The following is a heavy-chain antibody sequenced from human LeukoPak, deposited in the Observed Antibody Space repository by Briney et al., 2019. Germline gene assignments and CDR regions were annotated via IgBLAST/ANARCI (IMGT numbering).Heavy chain of an antibody. D-gene: IGHD1-14*01. CDR2: IKSKTDGGTT. CDR1: GFTFSNAW. J-gene: IGHJ4*02. CDR3: TTAGGGFYYFDY. Sequence: GGSLRLSCAASGFTFSNAWMSWVRQAPGKGLEWVGRIKSKTDGGTTDYAAPVEGRFTISRDDSKNTLYLQMNSLKTEDTAVYYCTTAGGGFYYFDYWGQGTLVAVSS. V-gene: IGHV3-15*01.